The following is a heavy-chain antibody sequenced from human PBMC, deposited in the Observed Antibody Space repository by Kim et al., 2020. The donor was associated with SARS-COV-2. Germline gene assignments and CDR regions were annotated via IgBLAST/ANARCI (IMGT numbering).Heavy chain of an antibody. J-gene: IGHJ4*02. CDR1: GGSFSGYY. CDR3: ARDRAIGYGAQLLTRGKYYFDY. V-gene: IGHV4-34*01. CDR2: INHSGST. Sequence: SETLSLTCAVYGGSFSGYYWSWIRQPPGKGLEWIGEINHSGSTNYNPSLKSRVTISVDTSKNQFSLKLSSVTAADTAVYYCARDRAIGYGAQLLTRGKYYFDYWGQGTLVTVSS. D-gene: IGHD3-16*01.